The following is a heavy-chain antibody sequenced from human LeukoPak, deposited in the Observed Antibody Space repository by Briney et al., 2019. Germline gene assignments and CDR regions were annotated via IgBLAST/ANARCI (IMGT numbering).Heavy chain of an antibody. CDR3: ARETTGLARYFDY. CDR1: GNSISSYY. CDR2: IYTSGST. Sequence: SETLSLTCTVSGNSISSYYWSWIRQPAGKGLEWIGRIYTSGSTNYNPSLKSRVTMSVDTSENQFSLNLSSVTAADTAFYYCARETTGLARYFDYWGQGTLVTVSS. D-gene: IGHD4-11*01. J-gene: IGHJ4*02. V-gene: IGHV4-4*07.